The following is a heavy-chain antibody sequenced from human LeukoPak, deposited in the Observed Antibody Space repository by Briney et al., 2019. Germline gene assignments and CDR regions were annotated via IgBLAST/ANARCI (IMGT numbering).Heavy chain of an antibody. Sequence: GASVKVSCKASGYTFTGYYMHWVRQAPGQGLEWMGWINPNSGGTNYAQKFQGRVTMTRDTSISTAYMELSRLRSDDTAVYYCATQTMVRGVKYISDWGQGTLVTVSS. CDR3: ATQTMVRGVKYISD. D-gene: IGHD3-10*01. J-gene: IGHJ4*02. CDR2: INPNSGGT. V-gene: IGHV1-2*02. CDR1: GYTFTGYY.